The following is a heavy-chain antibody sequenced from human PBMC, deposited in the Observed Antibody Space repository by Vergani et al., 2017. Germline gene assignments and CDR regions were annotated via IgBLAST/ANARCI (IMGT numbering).Heavy chain of an antibody. CDR3: ARVGRDIVVVPAAKYYYYGMDV. D-gene: IGHD2-2*01. Sequence: EVQLVESGGGLVQPGGSLRLSCAASGFTFSSYWMSWVRQAPGKGLEWVANIKQDGSENYYVDSVKGRFTISRDNAKNSLYLQMNSLRAEDTAVYYCARVGRDIVVVPAAKYYYYGMDVWGRGTTVTVSS. CDR2: IKQDGSEN. V-gene: IGHV3-7*01. J-gene: IGHJ6*02. CDR1: GFTFSSYW.